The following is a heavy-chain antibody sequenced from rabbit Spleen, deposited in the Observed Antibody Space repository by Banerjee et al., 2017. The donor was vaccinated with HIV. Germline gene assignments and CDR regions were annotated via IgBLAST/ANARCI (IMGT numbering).Heavy chain of an antibody. CDR3: ARGDAGSVWGNDL. D-gene: IGHD4-2*01. CDR2: IDAGSSGFT. V-gene: IGHV1S45*01. CDR1: GVSFSGDSY. J-gene: IGHJ4*01. Sequence: QEQLVESGGGLVQPEGSLTLTCTTSGVSFSGDSYMCWVRQAPGKGLEWVVCIDAGSSGFTYFASWAKGRFTISKTSSTTVTLQMTSLTAADTATYFCARGDAGSVWGNDLWGPGTLVTVS.